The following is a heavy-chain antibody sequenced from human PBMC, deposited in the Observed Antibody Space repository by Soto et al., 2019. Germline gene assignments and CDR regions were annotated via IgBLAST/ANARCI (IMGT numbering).Heavy chain of an antibody. V-gene: IGHV4-4*02. Sequence: QVHLQESGTGLVKPAETLALICGVSGSSISSLNLWNLVRQSPGKGLEWIGEIYHSGSKNYNPSLKRRFTMSVDKSNNQFYIQLSSVTAAETADYYCAKFSGFFTISPYDARGQGILVTVYS. CDR1: GSSISSLNL. J-gene: IGHJ5*02. D-gene: IGHD2-8*01. CDR2: IYHSGSK. CDR3: AKFSGFFTISPYDA.